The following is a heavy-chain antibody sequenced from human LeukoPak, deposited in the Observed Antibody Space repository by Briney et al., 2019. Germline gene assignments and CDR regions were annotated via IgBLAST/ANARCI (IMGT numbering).Heavy chain of an antibody. CDR2: ISYDGSNK. Sequence: GGSLRLSCAASGFTFSSYAMHWVRQAPGKGLEWVAVISYDGSNKYYADSVKGRFTISRDSSKNTLYLQMNSLRAEDTAVYYCARDPSSGYYYYFDYWGQGTLVTVSS. CDR1: GFTFSSYA. D-gene: IGHD3-22*01. J-gene: IGHJ4*02. CDR3: ARDPSSGYYYYFDY. V-gene: IGHV3-30-3*01.